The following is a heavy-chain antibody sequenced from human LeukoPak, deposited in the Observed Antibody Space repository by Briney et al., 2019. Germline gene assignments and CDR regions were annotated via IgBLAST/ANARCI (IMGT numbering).Heavy chain of an antibody. CDR1: GFTFSSYG. Sequence: GGSLRLSCAASGFTFSSYGMHWVRQAPGKGLEWVAVISYDGSNKYYADSVKGRFTISRDNSENTLYLQMNSLRAEDTAVYYCARDGGRGTTVTIDYWGQGTLVTVSS. CDR2: ISYDGSNK. V-gene: IGHV3-30*03. J-gene: IGHJ4*02. CDR3: ARDGGRGTTVTIDY. D-gene: IGHD4-11*01.